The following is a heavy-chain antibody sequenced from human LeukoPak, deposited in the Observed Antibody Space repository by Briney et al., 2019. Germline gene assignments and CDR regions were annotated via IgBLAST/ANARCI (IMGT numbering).Heavy chain of an antibody. Sequence: SETRSLTCTVSGGSISSYYWSWIRQPPGKGLEWIGYIYYSGSTNYNPSLKSRVTISVDTSKNQFSLKLSSVTAADTAVHYCARGLAVDVFGSDWFDPWGQGTLVTVSS. CDR2: IYYSGST. CDR1: GGSISSYY. D-gene: IGHD6-19*01. V-gene: IGHV4-59*01. CDR3: ARGLAVDVFGSDWFDP. J-gene: IGHJ5*02.